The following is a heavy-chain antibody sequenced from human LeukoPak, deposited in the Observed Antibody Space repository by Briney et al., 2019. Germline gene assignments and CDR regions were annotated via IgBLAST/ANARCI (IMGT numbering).Heavy chain of an antibody. CDR3: ARVLQRYCSGGSCYSGLAY. CDR2: INPNNGGT. D-gene: IGHD2-15*01. CDR1: GYTFTGYY. V-gene: IGHV1-2*02. Sequence: ASVKVSCKASGYTFTGYYMHWVRQAPGQGLEWMGWINPNNGGTNYAQKFQGRVTMTRDTSISTAYMELSRLRSDDTAVYYCARVLQRYCSGGSCYSGLAYWGQGTLVTVSS. J-gene: IGHJ4*02.